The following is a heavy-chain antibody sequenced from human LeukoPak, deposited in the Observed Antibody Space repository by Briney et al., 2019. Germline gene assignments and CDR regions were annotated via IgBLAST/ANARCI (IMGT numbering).Heavy chain of an antibody. CDR1: GGSISSSSYY. CDR2: IYYSGST. V-gene: IGHV4-39*01. Sequence: PSGTLSLTCTVSGGSISSSSYYWGWIRQPPGKGLEWIGSIYYSGSTYYNPSLKSRVTISVDTSKNQFSLKLSSVTAADTAVYYCARLSGSLDYWGQGTLVTVSS. J-gene: IGHJ4*02. D-gene: IGHD1-26*01. CDR3: ARLSGSLDY.